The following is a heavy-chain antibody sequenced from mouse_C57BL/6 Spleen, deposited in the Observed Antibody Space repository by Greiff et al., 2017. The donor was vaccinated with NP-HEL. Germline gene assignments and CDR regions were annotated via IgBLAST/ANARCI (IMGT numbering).Heavy chain of an antibody. Sequence: VKLQQPGAELVMPGASVKLSCKASGYTFTSYWMHWVKQRPGQGLEWIGEIDPSDSYTNYNQKFKGKSTLTVDKSSSTAYMQLSSLTSEDSAVYYCARKGYYGSSYLYAMDYWGQGTSVTVSS. CDR3: ARKGYYGSSYLYAMDY. J-gene: IGHJ4*01. V-gene: IGHV1-69*01. CDR2: IDPSDSYT. CDR1: GYTFTSYW. D-gene: IGHD1-1*01.